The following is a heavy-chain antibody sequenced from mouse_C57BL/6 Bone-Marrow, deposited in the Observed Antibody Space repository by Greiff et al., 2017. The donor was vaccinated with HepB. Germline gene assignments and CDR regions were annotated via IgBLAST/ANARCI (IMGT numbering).Heavy chain of an antibody. V-gene: IGHV1-85*01. D-gene: IGHD1-3*01. CDR3: ARAGTITYFDY. CDR1: GYTFTSYD. J-gene: IGHJ2*01. CDR2: IYPKDGST. Sequence: QVQLQQSGPELVKPGASVKLSCKASGYTFTSYDINWVKQRPGQGLEWIGWIYPKDGSTKYNEKFKGKATLNVDTSSSTAYMELHSLTSEDSAVYFCARAGTITYFDYWGQGTTLTVSS.